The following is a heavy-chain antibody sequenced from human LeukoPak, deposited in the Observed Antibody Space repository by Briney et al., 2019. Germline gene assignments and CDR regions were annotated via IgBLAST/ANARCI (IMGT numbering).Heavy chain of an antibody. V-gene: IGHV4-4*07. D-gene: IGHD1/OR15-1a*01. CDR3: ARGEHSVDS. CDR2: IYSSGYT. Sequence: PSETLSLTCTVSGGSIRSHYWNWIRLPAGKGLEWIGRIYSSGYTNDNPSLKSRITMSVDMSKNQFSLRLNSVTAADTAVYYCARGEHSVDSWGQGMLVTVSS. J-gene: IGHJ4*02. CDR1: GGSIRSHY.